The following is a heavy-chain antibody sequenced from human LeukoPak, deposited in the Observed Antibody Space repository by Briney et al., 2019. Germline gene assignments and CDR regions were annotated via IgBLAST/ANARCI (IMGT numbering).Heavy chain of an antibody. CDR1: GYTFTSYG. D-gene: IGHD3-22*01. J-gene: IGHJ4*02. Sequence: ASVKVSCKASGYTFTSYGISWVRQAPGQGLEWMGWISAYNGNTNYAQKLQGRVTMTTDPSTSTAYMELRSLRSDDTAVYYCARDRNGGWYYYDSSGYYSDYWGQGTLVTVSS. CDR3: ARDRNGGWYYYDSSGYYSDY. V-gene: IGHV1-18*01. CDR2: ISAYNGNT.